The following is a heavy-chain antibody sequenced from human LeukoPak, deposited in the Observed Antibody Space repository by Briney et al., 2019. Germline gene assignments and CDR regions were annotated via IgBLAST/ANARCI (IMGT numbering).Heavy chain of an antibody. Sequence: SETLSLTCIVSGASITSYYWSWLRQPPGRGLEWIGYVHYSGSTNYNPSLKSRVTISVDTSKTQFSLKLSSVTAADTAVYYCARRDYGATLDYWGQGTLVTVSS. CDR1: GASITSYY. D-gene: IGHD4-17*01. J-gene: IGHJ4*02. V-gene: IGHV4-59*08. CDR2: VHYSGST. CDR3: ARRDYGATLDY.